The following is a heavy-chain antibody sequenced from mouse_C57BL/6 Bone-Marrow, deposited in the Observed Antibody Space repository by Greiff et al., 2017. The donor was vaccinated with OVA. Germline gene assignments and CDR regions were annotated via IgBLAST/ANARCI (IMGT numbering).Heavy chain of an antibody. CDR1: GYTFTDYN. Sequence: EVKLQQSGPELVKPGASVKMSCKASGYTFTDYNMHWVKQSHGKSLEWIGYINPNNGGTSYNQKFKGKATLTVNKSSSTAYMELRSLTSEDSAVYYYARGNDGPPPLAMDYWGQGTSVTVSS. D-gene: IGHD2-12*01. J-gene: IGHJ4*01. CDR2: INPNNGGT. CDR3: ARGNDGPPPLAMDY. V-gene: IGHV1-22*01.